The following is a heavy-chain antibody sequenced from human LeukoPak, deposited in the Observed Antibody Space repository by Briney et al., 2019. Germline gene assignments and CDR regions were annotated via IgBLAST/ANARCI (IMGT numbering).Heavy chain of an antibody. Sequence: PGGSLRLSCAAPGFTFSGYAMHWVRQAPGKGLEWVAVISYDGSNKYYADSGKGRFTISRDNSKNTLYLQMNSLRAEDTAVYYCARRIFPGAFDIWGQGTMVTVSS. V-gene: IGHV3-30-3*01. D-gene: IGHD3-3*01. CDR3: ARRIFPGAFDI. CDR2: ISYDGSNK. CDR1: GFTFSGYA. J-gene: IGHJ3*02.